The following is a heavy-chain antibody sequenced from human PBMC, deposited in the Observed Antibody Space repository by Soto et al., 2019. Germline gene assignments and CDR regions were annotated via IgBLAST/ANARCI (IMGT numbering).Heavy chain of an antibody. CDR2: IYAGGNT. J-gene: IGHJ4*02. CDR1: GFTVITNY. D-gene: IGHD1-26*01. V-gene: IGHV3-66*01. Sequence: EVQMVESGGGLVQPGGSLRLSCAVSGFTVITNYISWVRQAPGKGLEWVSDIYAGGNTYYADSVKGRFAISRDNSKNTLYLEMNSLRAEDTAVYYCARKKSIVGATGYFDYWGQGNLVSGSS. CDR3: ARKKSIVGATGYFDY.